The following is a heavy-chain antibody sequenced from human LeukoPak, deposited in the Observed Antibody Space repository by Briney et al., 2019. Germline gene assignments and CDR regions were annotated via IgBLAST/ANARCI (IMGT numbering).Heavy chain of an antibody. CDR2: ISSGGNFK. J-gene: IGHJ6*03. CDR1: GFDFSIYA. V-gene: IGHV3-21*01. D-gene: IGHD1-14*01. Sequence: PGGSLRLSCAASGFDFSIYAIHWVRQAPGRGLEWVSSISSGGNFKYYADSVKGRFTISRDNAKNSVYLQMNRLRAEDTAVYFCAREGEPPDFYYYHHLDVWGKGTTVTVSS. CDR3: AREGEPPDFYYYHHLDV.